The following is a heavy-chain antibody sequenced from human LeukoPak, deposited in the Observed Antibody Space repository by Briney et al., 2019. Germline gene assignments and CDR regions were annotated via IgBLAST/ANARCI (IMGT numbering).Heavy chain of an antibody. CDR3: ARGLDGYNYDY. CDR2: IYYSGST. CDR1: GGSISSGDYY. D-gene: IGHD5-24*01. Sequence: SETLSLTSTVSGGSISSGDYYWSWIRQPPGTGLEWIGYIYYSGSTYYNPSLKSRLTLSVDTSKNQFSLKLSSVTAADTAVYYCARGLDGYNYDYWGQGTLVTVSS. V-gene: IGHV4-30-4*01. J-gene: IGHJ4*02.